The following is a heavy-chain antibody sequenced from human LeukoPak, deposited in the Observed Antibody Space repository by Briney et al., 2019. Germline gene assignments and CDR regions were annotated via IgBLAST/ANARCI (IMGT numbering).Heavy chain of an antibody. CDR1: GISVSSNY. D-gene: IGHD1-14*01. J-gene: IGHJ3*02. CDR3: ARDMSPWETRNPDAFDI. V-gene: IGHV3-53*01. CDR2: IYSGGSA. Sequence: GGSLRLSCAASGISVSSNYMNWVRQAPGKGLEWVSVIYSGGSAYYADSVKGRFTISRDNSKNTLYLHMNSLRAEDTAVYYCARDMSPWETRNPDAFDIWGQGTMVTVSS.